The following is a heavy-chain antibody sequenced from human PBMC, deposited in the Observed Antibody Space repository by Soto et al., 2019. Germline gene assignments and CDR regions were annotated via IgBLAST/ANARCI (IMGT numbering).Heavy chain of an antibody. J-gene: IGHJ4*02. CDR3: ARGGWKLFDY. D-gene: IGHD6-19*01. CDR2: IYYSGST. CDR1: GGSISSSSYY. Sequence: SETLSLTCTVSGGSISSSSYYWGWIRQPPGKGLEWIGSIYYSGSTNYNPSLKSRVTISVDTSKNQFSLKLSSVTAADTAVYYCARGGWKLFDYWGQGTLVTVSS. V-gene: IGHV4-39*07.